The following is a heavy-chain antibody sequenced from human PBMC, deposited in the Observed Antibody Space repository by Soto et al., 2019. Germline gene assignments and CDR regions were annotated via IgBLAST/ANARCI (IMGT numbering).Heavy chain of an antibody. V-gene: IGHV4-4*02. CDR2: IYHNGSP. Sequence: SETLSLTCAVSDGSISSTNWWSWVRQSPGKGLEWIGEIYHNGSPDYNPSLKGRVTISVDKSKNHVFLKLTSVTAADTAMYFCGRWLGTSYGMDVWGQGTAVTVSS. J-gene: IGHJ6*02. D-gene: IGHD3-10*01. CDR3: GRWLGTSYGMDV. CDR1: DGSISSTNW.